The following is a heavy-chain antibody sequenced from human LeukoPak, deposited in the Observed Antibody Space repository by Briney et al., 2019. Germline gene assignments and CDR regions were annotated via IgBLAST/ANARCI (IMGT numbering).Heavy chain of an antibody. D-gene: IGHD3-10*01. Sequence: GGSLRLSCAASGFTFSSYAMSWVRQAPGKGLEWVSAISGSGGSTYYADSVKGRFTISRDNSNNTLYLQMNSLRAEDTAVYYCARSELLWFGELLYYFDYWGQGTLVTVSS. J-gene: IGHJ4*02. CDR3: ARSELLWFGELLYYFDY. V-gene: IGHV3-23*01. CDR2: ISGSGGST. CDR1: GFTFSSYA.